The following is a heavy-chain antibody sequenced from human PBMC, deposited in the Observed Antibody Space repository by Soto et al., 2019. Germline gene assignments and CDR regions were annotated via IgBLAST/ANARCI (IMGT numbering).Heavy chain of an antibody. V-gene: IGHV3-33*01. J-gene: IGHJ4*02. CDR2: IWSDGSNK. Sequence: QVQLVESGGGVVQPGRSLRLSCAASGFTFSTYGMHWVRQAPGKGLEWVALIWSDGSNKYYADSVKGRFTISRDNSKKTLYLQMNSLRAEDTAVHYCVRVFDTYYFDLWGQGNMVTVSS. CDR3: VRVFDTYYFDL. D-gene: IGHD3-9*01. CDR1: GFTFSTYG.